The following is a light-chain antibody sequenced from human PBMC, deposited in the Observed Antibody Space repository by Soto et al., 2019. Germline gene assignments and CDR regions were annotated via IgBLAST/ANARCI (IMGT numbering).Light chain of an antibody. J-gene: IGLJ7*01. CDR3: SSYTTHNRAV. Sequence: QSALTQPASVSGSPGQSIAISCTGTSSDIGRYNYVSWYQQHPGKAPKLLIYDVTGRPSGVSNRFSGSKSGNTSSLTISGLQAEDEAAYYSSSYTTHNRAVFGGGTQLTVL. V-gene: IGLV2-14*03. CDR1: SSDIGRYNY. CDR2: DVT.